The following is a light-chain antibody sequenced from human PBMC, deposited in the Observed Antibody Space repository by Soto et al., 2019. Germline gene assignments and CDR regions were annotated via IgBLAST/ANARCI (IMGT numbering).Light chain of an antibody. Sequence: EVVMTQSPATVSVSPGERTSLSCRASQSIGTNLGWYQQKPGQAPRLLISKTPTRATGVPARFSGSGSGTEFTLTISSLQSEDIAVYYCQQYAGCPLTFGGGTKV. CDR1: QSIGTN. V-gene: IGKV3-15*01. CDR2: KTP. J-gene: IGKJ4*01. CDR3: QQYAGCPLT.